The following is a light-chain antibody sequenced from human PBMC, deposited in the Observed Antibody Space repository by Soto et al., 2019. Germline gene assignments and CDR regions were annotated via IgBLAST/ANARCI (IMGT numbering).Light chain of an antibody. CDR3: QQYNESPPFT. CDR1: QSGRSN. J-gene: IGKJ5*01. CDR2: AAS. Sequence: EMVMTLAPGTLSVSPGEIATVCCSARQSGRSNLAWYQQKPGQAPRLVIYAASSRATGIPDRFSGSVSGTEFTLTIRGLQSEDFAVYYCQQYNESPPFTCGQGTRREIK. V-gene: IGKV3D-15*01.